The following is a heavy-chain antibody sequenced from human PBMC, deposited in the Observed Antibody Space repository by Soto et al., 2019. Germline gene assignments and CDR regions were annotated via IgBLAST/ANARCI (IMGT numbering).Heavy chain of an antibody. V-gene: IGHV3-23*01. CDR1: GFTFSNYA. CDR3: AKFFVETGSNSGWPWSFHY. D-gene: IGHD6-25*01. CDR2: ISGSGGTT. J-gene: IGHJ4*02. Sequence: EVQLLESGGGLVQPGRSLRLSCAASGFTFSNYAMSWVRQAPGQGLDWASAISGSGGTTYYAASVKGRFTISRDNSKNTLFLQMNSLRAEDAAVYYCAKFFVETGSNSGWPWSFHYWGQGTLVTVSS.